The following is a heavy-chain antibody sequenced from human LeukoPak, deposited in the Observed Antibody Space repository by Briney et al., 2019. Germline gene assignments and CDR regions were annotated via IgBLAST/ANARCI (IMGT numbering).Heavy chain of an antibody. D-gene: IGHD5-18*01. J-gene: IGHJ4*01. V-gene: IGHV3-21*01. CDR1: GFTFRSSS. CDR3: ARELGNGDTYANVPLGH. Sequence: GGSLRLSCTTSGFTFRSSSFNWVRQVPGKGLEWVASISSSGSYKYYADSVEGRFTISRDNAKDSLFLQMDSLRVEDTAVYFCARELGNGDTYANVPLGHWGHGTLVTVSS. CDR2: ISSSGSYK.